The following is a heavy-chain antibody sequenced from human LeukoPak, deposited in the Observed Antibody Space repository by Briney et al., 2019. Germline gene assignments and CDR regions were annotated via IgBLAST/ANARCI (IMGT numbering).Heavy chain of an antibody. Sequence: SXTLXLTCAVYGGSFSGYYWSWIRQPPGKGLEWIGEINHSGSTNYNPSLTSRVTISVDTSKNQFSLKLSSVTAADTAVYYCARGLSGWYGGAYDYWGQGTLVTVSS. D-gene: IGHD6-19*01. CDR3: ARGLSGWYGGAYDY. V-gene: IGHV4-34*01. CDR1: GGSFSGYY. CDR2: INHSGST. J-gene: IGHJ4*02.